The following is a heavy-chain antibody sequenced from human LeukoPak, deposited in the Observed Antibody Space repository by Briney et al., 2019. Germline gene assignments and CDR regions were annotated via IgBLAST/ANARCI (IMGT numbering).Heavy chain of an antibody. CDR3: AKTYYYDPFDF. Sequence: SETLSLTCTVSGGSISNSGYYWGWIRQPPGKGLEWIGNIYYSGSTYYNPSLKSRFTISVDTSKNQFSLKLSSVTAADTAVYYCAKTYYYDPFDFWGQGTLVTVSS. V-gene: IGHV4-39*01. D-gene: IGHD3-22*01. J-gene: IGHJ4*02. CDR1: GGSISNSGYY. CDR2: IYYSGST.